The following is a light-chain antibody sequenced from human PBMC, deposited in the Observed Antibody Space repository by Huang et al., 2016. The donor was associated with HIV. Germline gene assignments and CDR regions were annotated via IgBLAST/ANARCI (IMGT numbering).Light chain of an antibody. CDR3: QHYGNSRWT. CDR1: QSVRSND. V-gene: IGKV3-20*01. J-gene: IGKJ1*01. Sequence: EIVLTQSPGTLSLSPGERSTLSCRASQSVRSNDLAWYQQKPGQAPRLLIYGASSRATGIPDRFSGSGSGTDFTLSISRLEPEDFAVYYCQHYGNSRWTFGLGTKVDIK. CDR2: GAS.